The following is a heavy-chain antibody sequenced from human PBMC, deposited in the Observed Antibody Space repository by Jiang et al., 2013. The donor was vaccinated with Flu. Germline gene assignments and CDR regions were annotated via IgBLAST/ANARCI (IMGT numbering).Heavy chain of an antibody. Sequence: SGLVKPSQTLSLTCAVSGGSISSGGYSWSWIRQPPGKGLEWIGYIYHSGSTYXNPSLKSRVTISVDRSKNQFSLKLSSVTAADTAVYYCARTLNYYDSSGYYSGAFDIWGQGTMVTVSS. V-gene: IGHV4-30-2*01. CDR2: IYHSGST. D-gene: IGHD3-22*01. J-gene: IGHJ3*02. CDR3: ARTLNYYDSSGYYSGAFDI. CDR1: GGSISSGGYS.